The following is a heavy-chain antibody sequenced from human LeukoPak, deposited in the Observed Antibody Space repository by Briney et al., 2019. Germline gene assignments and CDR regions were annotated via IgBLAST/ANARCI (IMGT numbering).Heavy chain of an antibody. CDR1: GITFSSYA. J-gene: IGHJ4*02. Sequence: PGGSLRLSCAASGITFSSYAMTWVRQAPGKGLEWVASIRNNGATTDYADSVKGRFSISRDNSKNTLYLQMNSLRAEDTAVYYCAKAYHDSGCLIDYWGQGTLVTVSS. CDR2: IRNNGATT. CDR3: AKAYHDSGCLIDY. D-gene: IGHD6-19*01. V-gene: IGHV3-23*01.